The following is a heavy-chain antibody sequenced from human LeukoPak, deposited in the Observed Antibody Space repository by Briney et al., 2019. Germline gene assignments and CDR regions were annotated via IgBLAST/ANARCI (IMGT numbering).Heavy chain of an antibody. CDR3: ARGGDDSSGHGDAFDI. J-gene: IGHJ3*02. Sequence: PGGSLRLSCAASGFTFDDYGMSWVRQAPGKGLEWVSGINWNGGSTGYADSVKGRFTISRDNAKNSLYLQMNSLRAEDTALYHCARGGDDSSGHGDAFDIWGQGTMVTVSS. D-gene: IGHD3-22*01. V-gene: IGHV3-20*01. CDR1: GFTFDDYG. CDR2: INWNGGST.